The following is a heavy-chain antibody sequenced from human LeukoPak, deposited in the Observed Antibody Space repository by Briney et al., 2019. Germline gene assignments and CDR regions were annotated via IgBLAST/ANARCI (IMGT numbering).Heavy chain of an antibody. J-gene: IGHJ5*02. CDR1: GYTFTSYD. D-gene: IGHD5-24*01. V-gene: IGHV1-8*01. CDR3: ARGRDGSRPFRCWFDP. Sequence: ASVKVSCKASGYTFTSYDINWVRQATGQGLEWMGWMNPNSGNTGYAQKFQGRVTMTRNTSISTAYMELSSLRSEDTAVYYCARGRDGSRPFRCWFDPWGQGTLVTVSS. CDR2: MNPNSGNT.